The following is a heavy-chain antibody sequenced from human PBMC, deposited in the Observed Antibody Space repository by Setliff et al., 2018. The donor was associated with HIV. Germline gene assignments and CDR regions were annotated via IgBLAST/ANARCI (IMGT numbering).Heavy chain of an antibody. CDR1: GGTFGTHA. V-gene: IGHV1-69*06. CDR3: ALDYGDNWFDP. J-gene: IGHJ5*02. D-gene: IGHD3-10*01. CDR2: IIPILGTT. Sequence: SVKVSCKASGGTFGTHAISWVRQAPGQGLQWMGRIIPILGTTDYAQKFQGRVTITAAKSTVAVYMYLSSLTLEDTAVYYCALDYGDNWFDPWGQGTRVTVSS.